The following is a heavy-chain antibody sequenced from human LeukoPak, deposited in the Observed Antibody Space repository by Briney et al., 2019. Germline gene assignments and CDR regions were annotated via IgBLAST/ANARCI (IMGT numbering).Heavy chain of an antibody. CDR2: MNPNSGNT. D-gene: IGHD3-3*01. J-gene: IGHJ6*02. CDR1: GYTFTSYG. Sequence: ASVKVSCKASGYTFTSYGISWVRQAPGQGLEWMGWMNPNSGNTGYAQKFQGRVTMTRNTSISTAYMELSSLRSEDTAVYYCARGPPYDFWSGPYYYYYGMDVWGQGTTVTVSS. CDR3: ARGPPYDFWSGPYYYYYGMDV. V-gene: IGHV1-8*02.